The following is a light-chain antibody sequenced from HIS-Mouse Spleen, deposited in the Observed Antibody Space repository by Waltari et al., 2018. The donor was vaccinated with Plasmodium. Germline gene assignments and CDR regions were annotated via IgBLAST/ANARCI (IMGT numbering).Light chain of an antibody. CDR2: GAY. CDR1: QSVSSN. Sequence: EIVMTQSPATLSVSPGERATLSCRASQSVSSNLARYQQKPGQAPRLLIYGAYTRATGIPARFSGSGSGTEFTLTISSLQSEDFAVYYCQQYNNPRTTFGQGTKLEIK. CDR3: QQYNNPRTT. V-gene: IGKV3-15*01. J-gene: IGKJ2*01.